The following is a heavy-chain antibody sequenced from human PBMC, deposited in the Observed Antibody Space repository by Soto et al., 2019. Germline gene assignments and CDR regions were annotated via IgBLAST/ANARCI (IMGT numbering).Heavy chain of an antibody. D-gene: IGHD4-17*01. V-gene: IGHV4-34*01. CDR2: INHSGST. Sequence: SETLSLTCAVYGGSFSGYYWSWIRQPPGKGLEWIGEINHSGSTNYNPSLKSRVTISVDTSKNQFSLKLSSVTAADTAVDYCARHTRLFYGYYFERSAYYICSQGTIVTGS. CDR1: GGSFSGYY. CDR3: ARHTRLFYGYYFERSAYYI. J-gene: IGHJ3*02.